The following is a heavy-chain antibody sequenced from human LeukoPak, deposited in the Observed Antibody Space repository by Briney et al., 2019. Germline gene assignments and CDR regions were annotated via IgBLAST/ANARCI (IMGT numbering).Heavy chain of an antibody. CDR1: GFTFSSYA. CDR2: ISGSGGST. D-gene: IGHD6-13*01. CDR3: AKDLWQQLVYGYFDY. V-gene: IGHV3-23*01. Sequence: GGSLRLSCAASGFTFSSYAMSWVRQAPGKGLEWVSAISGSGGSTYYADSVKGRFTISRDNSKNTLYLQMNSLRAEDTAVYYCAKDLWQQLVYGYFDYWGQGTLVTVSS. J-gene: IGHJ4*02.